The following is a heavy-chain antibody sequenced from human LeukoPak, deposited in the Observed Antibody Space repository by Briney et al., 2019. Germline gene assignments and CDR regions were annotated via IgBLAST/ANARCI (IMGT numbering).Heavy chain of an antibody. CDR3: ARALPPYYYDSSRLDY. D-gene: IGHD3-22*01. J-gene: IGHJ4*02. CDR1: GYTFTGYY. V-gene: IGHV1-2*02. Sequence: ASVKVSCKASGYTFTGYYMHWVRQAPGQGLEWMGWINPNSGGTNYAQKFQGRVTMTRDTSISTAYMELSRLRSDDTAVYYCARALPPYYYDSSRLDYWGQGTLVTVSS. CDR2: INPNSGGT.